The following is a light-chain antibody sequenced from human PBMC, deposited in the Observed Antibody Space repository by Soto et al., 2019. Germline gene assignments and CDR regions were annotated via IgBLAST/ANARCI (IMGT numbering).Light chain of an antibody. V-gene: IGKV3-20*01. Sequence: TLSLSPGERATLSCRASRSVSSNYLAWYQQKPGQAPRPLIYGASSSATGIPDRFSGSGAGTDFTLIISRLEPEDFAVYYCQQYGSSPCTFGQGTKVDIK. J-gene: IGKJ1*01. CDR3: QQYGSSPCT. CDR2: GAS. CDR1: RSVSSNY.